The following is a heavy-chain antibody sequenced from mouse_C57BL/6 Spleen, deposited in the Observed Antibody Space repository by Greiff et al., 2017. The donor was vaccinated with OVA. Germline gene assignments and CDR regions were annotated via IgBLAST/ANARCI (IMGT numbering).Heavy chain of an antibody. V-gene: IGHV7-3*01. J-gene: IGHJ3*01. D-gene: IGHD1-1*01. CDR1: GFTFTDYY. CDR3: ARYGDYSWLAY. CDR2: IRNKANGYTT. Sequence: EVHLVESGGGLVQPGGSLSLSCAASGFTFTDYYMSWVRQPPVKALEWLGFIRNKANGYTTEYSASVKGRFTISRDNSQSILYLQMNALRAEDSATYYCARYGDYSWLAYWGQGTLVTVSA.